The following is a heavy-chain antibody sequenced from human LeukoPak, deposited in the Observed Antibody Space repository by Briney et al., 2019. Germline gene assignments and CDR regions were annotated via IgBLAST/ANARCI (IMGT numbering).Heavy chain of an antibody. Sequence: SATLPLTCAVSGASLNSDYWSWIRQPPGKGLEWIGYIQSSGTTNYNTSFKSRVTISIHASKNQFSLGLTSMTAADTALYYCARQVKSWFGEIYYMDVWGKGTTVIVSS. CDR3: ARQVKSWFGEIYYMDV. V-gene: IGHV4-4*09. CDR1: GASLNSDY. J-gene: IGHJ6*03. CDR2: IQSSGTT. D-gene: IGHD3-10*01.